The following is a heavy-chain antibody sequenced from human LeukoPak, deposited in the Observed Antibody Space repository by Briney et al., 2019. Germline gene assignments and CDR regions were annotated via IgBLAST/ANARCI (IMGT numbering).Heavy chain of an antibody. CDR2: IIPIFGTA. J-gene: IGHJ6*03. CDR3: ARDKLELRYYYYMDV. D-gene: IGHD1-7*01. V-gene: IGHV1-69*05. CDR1: GCSFISYA. Sequence: ASVKVSCKASGCSFISYAISWVRQAPGQGLEWMGGIIPIFGTANYAQKFQGRVTITTDESTSTAYMELSSLRSEDTAVYYCARDKLELRYYYYMDVWGKGTTVTVSS.